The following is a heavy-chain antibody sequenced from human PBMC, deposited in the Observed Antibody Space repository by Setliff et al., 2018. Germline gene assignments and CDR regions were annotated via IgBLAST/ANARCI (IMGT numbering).Heavy chain of an antibody. J-gene: IGHJ3*02. V-gene: IGHV1-24*01. CDR3: GCTGDGGAFDI. CDR1: GYTLTELS. Sequence: VASVKVSCKVSGYTLTELSMHWVRQAPGQGLEWMGGFDPEDGETIYAQKFQGRVTMTEDTSTDTAYMELSSLRSDDTAVYYCGCTGDGGAFDIWGQGTMVTVSS. D-gene: IGHD2-21*02. CDR2: FDPEDGET.